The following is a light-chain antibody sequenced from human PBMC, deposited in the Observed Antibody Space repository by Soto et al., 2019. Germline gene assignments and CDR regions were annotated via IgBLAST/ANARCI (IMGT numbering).Light chain of an antibody. V-gene: IGLV2-18*01. CDR2: EVS. Sequence: SVLTQPPSVSGSPGQSVTISCTGTSSDVGSYNRVSWYQQPPGTAPKLMIYEVSNRPSGVPDRFSGSKSGNTASLTISGLQAEDEADYYCSLYTSSSTFDDVFGTGTKVTVL. CDR1: SSDVGSYNR. J-gene: IGLJ1*01. CDR3: SLYTSSSTFDDV.